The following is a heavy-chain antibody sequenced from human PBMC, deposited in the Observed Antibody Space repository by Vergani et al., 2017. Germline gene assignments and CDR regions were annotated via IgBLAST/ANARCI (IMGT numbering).Heavy chain of an antibody. CDR1: GDSIISRSYY. V-gene: IGHV4-39*01. CDR2: IYNSGNG. CDR3: ASGKYYSDSTSHFRGWYFDV. D-gene: IGHD3-16*01. J-gene: IGHJ2*01. Sequence: QMQLQESGPGLVKASETLSLTCTVSGDSIISRSYYWGWIRQPPGKGLEWIGSIYNSGNGDSSSSLKSRVTISADTSKNQFSLMLESVTAADTAVYYCASGKYYSDSTSHFRGWYFDVWGRGTLVTVPS.